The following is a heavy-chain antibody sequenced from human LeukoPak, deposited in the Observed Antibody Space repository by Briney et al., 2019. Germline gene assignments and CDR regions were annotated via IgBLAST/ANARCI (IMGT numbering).Heavy chain of an antibody. D-gene: IGHD6-19*01. CDR3: ARDPSGWLSEGVSDY. CDR1: GFTFSSYS. CDR2: ISSSSSYI. J-gene: IGHJ4*02. Sequence: GGSLRLSCAASGFTFSSYSMNWVRQAPGKELEWVSSISSSSSYIYYADSVKGRFTISRDNAKNSLYLQMNSLRAEDTAVYYCARDPSGWLSEGVSDYWGQGTLVTVSS. V-gene: IGHV3-21*01.